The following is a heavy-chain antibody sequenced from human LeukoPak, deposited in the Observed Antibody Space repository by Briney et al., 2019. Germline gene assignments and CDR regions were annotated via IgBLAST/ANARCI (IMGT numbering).Heavy chain of an antibody. CDR2: IYYSGST. D-gene: IGHD1-1*01. CDR3: ARSRVQLERRGRWFDP. CDR1: GGSISSYY. Sequence: PSETLSLTCTVSGGSISSYYWSWIRQPPGKGLEWIGYIYYSGSTNYNPSLKSRVTISVDTSKNQFSLKLSSVTAADTAVYYCARSRVQLERRGRWFDPWGQGTLVTVSS. V-gene: IGHV4-59*01. J-gene: IGHJ5*02.